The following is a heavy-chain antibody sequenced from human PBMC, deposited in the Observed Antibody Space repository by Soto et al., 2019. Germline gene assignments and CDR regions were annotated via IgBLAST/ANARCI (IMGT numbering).Heavy chain of an antibody. CDR1: GFAFCGDT. Sequence: VVALSLSWAASGFAFCGDTMKWVRQSPAKQQTAVSSVRSSRSIIYYADSVKGRFTVSRDNANNSLYLQMNSLRDEETAVYYCARDSSVLRFLEWPPGEDYSYGMDVWGQGTTVTVSS. V-gene: IGHV3-48*02. CDR3: ARDSSVLRFLEWPPGEDYSYGMDV. D-gene: IGHD3-3*01. J-gene: IGHJ6*02. CDR2: VRSSRSII.